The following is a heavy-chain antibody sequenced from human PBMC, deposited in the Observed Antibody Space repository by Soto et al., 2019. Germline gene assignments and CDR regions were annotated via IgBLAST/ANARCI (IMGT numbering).Heavy chain of an antibody. J-gene: IGHJ4*02. V-gene: IGHV4-34*01. Sequence: SETLSLTCAVYGLSFSGYYWSWIRQPPGKGLEWIGEINHSGSTNYNPSLKSRVTISVDTSKNQFSLKLSSVTAADTAVYYCARQYFPDGYRIDYWGQGTLVTVSS. CDR1: GLSFSGYY. CDR3: ARQYFPDGYRIDY. CDR2: INHSGST. D-gene: IGHD3-16*02.